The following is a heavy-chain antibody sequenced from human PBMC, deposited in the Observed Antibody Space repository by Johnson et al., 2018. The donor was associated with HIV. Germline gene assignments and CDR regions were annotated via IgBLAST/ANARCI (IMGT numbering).Heavy chain of an antibody. V-gene: IGHV3-66*01. CDR2: IYSGGST. CDR1: GFTFSNAW. D-gene: IGHD3-16*02. CDR3: ARDSYDYVWGSYRHDAFDI. Sequence: VQLVESGGGLVQPGGSLRLSCAASGFTFSNAWMSWVRQAPGKGLEWVSVIYSGGSTYYADSVKGRFTISRDNSKNTLYLQMNSLRAEDTAVYYCARDSYDYVWGSYRHDAFDIWGQGTMVTVSS. J-gene: IGHJ3*02.